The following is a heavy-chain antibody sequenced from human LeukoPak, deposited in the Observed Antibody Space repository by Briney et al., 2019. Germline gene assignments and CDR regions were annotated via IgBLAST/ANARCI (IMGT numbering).Heavy chain of an antibody. J-gene: IGHJ4*02. CDR3: ARDRGTWNDDGFDY. CDR1: GGAVSSYC. V-gene: IGHV4-59*02. D-gene: IGHD1-1*01. CDR2: IYYSGST. Sequence: SETLSLTCTASGGAVSSYCWSWIRQPPGKGLEWIGYIYYSGSTNYNPSLKSRVTMSVDTSKNQFSLKLSSVTAADTAVYYCARDRGTWNDDGFDYWGQGTLVTVSS.